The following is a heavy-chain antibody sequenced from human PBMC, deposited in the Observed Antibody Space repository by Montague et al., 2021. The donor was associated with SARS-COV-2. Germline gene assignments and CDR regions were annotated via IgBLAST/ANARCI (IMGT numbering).Heavy chain of an antibody. V-gene: IGHV4-34*01. CDR3: ARGQVAIFGVLIMLPAAGALDI. Sequence: SETLSLTYTVYDGSFSGYYWSWIRQPPGKGLEWIGEINHSGSTNYNPSLKSRVTISVDTSKNQFSLKLNSVSAADTAVYYCARGQVAIFGVLIMLPAAGALDIWGQGTMVTVSS. CDR1: DGSFSGYY. J-gene: IGHJ3*02. D-gene: IGHD3-3*02. CDR2: INHSGST.